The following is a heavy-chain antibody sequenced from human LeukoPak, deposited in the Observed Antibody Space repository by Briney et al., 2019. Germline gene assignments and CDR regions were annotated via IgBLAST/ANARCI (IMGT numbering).Heavy chain of an antibody. CDR2: VNCGNGHT. CDR3: ARGMWSGSGWYYSDH. V-gene: IGHV1-3*01. Sequence: ASVKVSCKASGYTFTNYAIHWVRQAPGQRLEWMGWVNCGNGHTKYSQKFQGRFTLTRDTSASTAYMELSSLRAEDTTVYYCARGMWSGSGWYYSDHWGQGIVVTVSS. CDR1: GYTFTNYA. D-gene: IGHD6-19*01. J-gene: IGHJ4*02.